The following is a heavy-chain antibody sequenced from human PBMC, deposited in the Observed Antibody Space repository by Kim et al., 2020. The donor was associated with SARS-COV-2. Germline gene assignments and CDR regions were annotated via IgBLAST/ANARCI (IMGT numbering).Heavy chain of an antibody. D-gene: IGHD5-18*01. CDR3: ARESGGCSYGYGSSFDY. CDR1: GFTFNHYA. J-gene: IGHJ4*02. V-gene: IGHV3-21*01. Sequence: GGSLRLSCVTSGFTFNHYAMHWVRQAPGKGLEWVSSISSSSTYRYYTDSVKGRFIISRDNADNSLYLQMSSLRAEDTAVYYCARESGGCSYGYGSSFDYWGQGSLLTVS. CDR2: ISSSSTYR.